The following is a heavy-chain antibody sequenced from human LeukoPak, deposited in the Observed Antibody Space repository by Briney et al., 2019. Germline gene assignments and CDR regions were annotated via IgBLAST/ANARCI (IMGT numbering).Heavy chain of an antibody. CDR1: GGTFSSYA. CDR2: VDPEDGET. D-gene: IGHD5-18*01. CDR3: ATERGIQLHVPY. J-gene: IGHJ4*02. V-gene: IGHV1-69-2*01. Sequence: ASVKVSCKASGGTFSSYAISWVQQAPGKGLEWMGLVDPEDGETIYAEKFQGRVTITADTSTDTAYMELSSLRSEDTAVYYCATERGIQLHVPYWGQGTLVTVSS.